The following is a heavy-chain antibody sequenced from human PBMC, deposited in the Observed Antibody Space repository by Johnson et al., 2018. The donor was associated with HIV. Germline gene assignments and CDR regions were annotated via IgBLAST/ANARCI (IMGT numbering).Heavy chain of an antibody. Sequence: QVQLVESGGGVVQPGRSLRLSCAASGFTFSSYAMHWVRQAPGKGLEWVAVISYDGSNKYYADSVKGRFTISRDNSKNTLYLQMNSLRAEDTVVYYCARVVVATEVRGAFDIGGQGTMVTISA. CDR1: GFTFSSYA. J-gene: IGHJ3*02. V-gene: IGHV3-30*04. CDR3: ARVVVATEVRGAFDI. D-gene: IGHD2-15*01. CDR2: ISYDGSNK.